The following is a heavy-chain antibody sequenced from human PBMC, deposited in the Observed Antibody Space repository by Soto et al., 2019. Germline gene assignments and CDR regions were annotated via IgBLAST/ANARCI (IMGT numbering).Heavy chain of an antibody. D-gene: IGHD3-22*01. CDR1: GGTFSSYA. V-gene: IGHV1-69*01. CDR2: IIPIFGTA. Sequence: QVQLVQSGAEVKKPGSSVKVSCKASGGTFSSYAISWVRQAPGQGLEWMGGIIPIFGTANYAQKFQGRVTITADESTSTAYMELSSLRSEDTAVYYCARFLCVNYYDSSGYFPYWYFDLWGRGTLVTVSS. CDR3: ARFLCVNYYDSSGYFPYWYFDL. J-gene: IGHJ2*01.